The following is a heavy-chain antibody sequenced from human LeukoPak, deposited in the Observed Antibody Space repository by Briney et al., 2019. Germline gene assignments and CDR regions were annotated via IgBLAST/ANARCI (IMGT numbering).Heavy chain of an antibody. Sequence: ASVKVSCKASGYTFTSYGISWVRQAPGQGLEWMGWISGYNGHTKYAQKVQGRVTMSTDTSTSTVYMELSSLRSEDTAVYYCARDLQITRRPGSIDYWGQGTLVTVSS. J-gene: IGHJ4*02. V-gene: IGHV1-18*01. CDR3: ARDLQITRRPGSIDY. CDR1: GYTFTSYG. CDR2: ISGYNGHT. D-gene: IGHD3-10*01.